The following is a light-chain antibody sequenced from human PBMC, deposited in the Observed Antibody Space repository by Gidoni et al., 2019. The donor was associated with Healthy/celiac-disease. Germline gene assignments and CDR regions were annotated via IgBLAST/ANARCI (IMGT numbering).Light chain of an antibody. V-gene: IGKV1-39*01. Sequence: DIQMTQSPSSLSASVGDRVTIPCRASQSISSYLNWYQQKPGKAPKLLIYAASSLQSGVASRFSGSGSGTDFTLTISSLQPEDFATYYCQQSYSTPLTFGGGTKVEIK. J-gene: IGKJ4*01. CDR2: AAS. CDR3: QQSYSTPLT. CDR1: QSISSY.